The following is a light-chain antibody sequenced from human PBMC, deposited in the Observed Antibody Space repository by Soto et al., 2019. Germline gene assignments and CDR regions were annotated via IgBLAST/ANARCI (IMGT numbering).Light chain of an antibody. V-gene: IGKV3-20*01. CDR1: QSVSRY. CDR2: GAS. Sequence: EIVLTQSPGTLSLSPGERATLSCRASQSVSRYLAWYQQKPGQAPRVLIYGASSRATGIPDRFSGSGSGTDFTLTISRLEPEDFAVYYGQQYGSSPWTFGQGTKVEIK. CDR3: QQYGSSPWT. J-gene: IGKJ1*01.